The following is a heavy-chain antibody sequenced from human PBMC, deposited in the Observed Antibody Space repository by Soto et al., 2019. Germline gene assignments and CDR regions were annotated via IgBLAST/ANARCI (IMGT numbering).Heavy chain of an antibody. V-gene: IGHV1-18*01. Sequence: ASVNVPCKASGYTFTCYGISWVRQAPVQGLEWVGWISAHNGDRRYAQNLQGRITMTTETFRSTAYMELTSLTSDDTAVYYCARDWSRYYDSSGLMWFYWGQGTLVHVSS. D-gene: IGHD3-22*01. CDR3: ARDWSRYYDSSGLMWFY. CDR2: ISAHNGDR. CDR1: GYTFTCYG. J-gene: IGHJ4*02.